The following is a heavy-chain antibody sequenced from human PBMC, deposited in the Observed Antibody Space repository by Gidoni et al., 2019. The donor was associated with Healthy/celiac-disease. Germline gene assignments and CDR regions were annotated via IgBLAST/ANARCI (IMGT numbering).Heavy chain of an antibody. V-gene: IGHV1-18*01. CDR1: GYTFTSYG. Sequence: QVQLVQSGAEVKKPGASVKVSCKVSGYTFTSYGISWVRQAPGQGLEWMGWISAYNGNTNYAQKLQGRVTMTTDTSTSTAYMELRSLRSDDTAVYYCARDSRFLEWLLRFDYWGQGTLVTVSS. CDR2: ISAYNGNT. D-gene: IGHD3-3*01. J-gene: IGHJ4*02. CDR3: ARDSRFLEWLLRFDY.